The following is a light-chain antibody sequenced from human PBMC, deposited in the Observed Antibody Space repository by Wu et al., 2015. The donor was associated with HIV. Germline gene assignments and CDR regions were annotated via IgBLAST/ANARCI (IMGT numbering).Light chain of an antibody. CDR1: ESIGSY. V-gene: IGKV3-15*01. Sequence: EIVLTQSPGTLSLSPGERVTVSCRASESIGSYLAWFQQKSGQAPRLLIYASSTRATGIPARFSGSGSGTEFTLTISSMQSEDFAVYFCHQYNNWPRTFGLGTKLE. J-gene: IGKJ1*01. CDR3: HQYNNWPRT. CDR2: ASS.